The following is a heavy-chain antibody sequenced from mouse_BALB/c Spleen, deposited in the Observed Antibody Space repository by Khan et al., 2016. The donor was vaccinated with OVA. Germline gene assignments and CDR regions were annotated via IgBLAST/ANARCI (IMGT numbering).Heavy chain of an antibody. Sequence: EVQLHQSGPVLARPGASVKMSCKASGYTFTSYWMHWVKQRPGQGLEWIGDIYPGNTDTTYNQKFKGKAKLTAVTSTSTAYMELSSLTNEDSAVYYCTRRNWDVAWFAYWGQGTLVTVSA. J-gene: IGHJ3*01. CDR1: GYTFTSYW. CDR2: IYPGNTDT. V-gene: IGHV1-5*01. D-gene: IGHD4-1*01. CDR3: TRRNWDVAWFAY.